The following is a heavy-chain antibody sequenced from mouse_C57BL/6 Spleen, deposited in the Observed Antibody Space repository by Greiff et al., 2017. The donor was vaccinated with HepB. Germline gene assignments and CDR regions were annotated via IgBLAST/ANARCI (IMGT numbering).Heavy chain of an antibody. D-gene: IGHD2-1*01. CDR1: GYTFTSYW. CDR2: IDRSDSET. V-gene: IGHV1-52*01. J-gene: IGHJ2*01. Sequence: VQLQQPGAELVRPGSSVKLSCKASGYTFTSYWMHWVKQRPIQGLEWIGNIDRSDSETHYNQKFKDKATLTVDKSSSTAYMQLRSLTSEDSAVYYCAREVYGNYFDYWGQGATLTVSS. CDR3: AREVYGNYFDY.